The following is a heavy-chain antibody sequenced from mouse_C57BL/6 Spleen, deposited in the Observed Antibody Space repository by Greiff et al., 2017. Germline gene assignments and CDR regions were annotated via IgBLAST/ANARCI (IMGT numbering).Heavy chain of an antibody. Sequence: QVQLQQPGAELVMPGASVKLSCKASGYTFTSYWMHWVKQRPGQGLEWIGEIDPSDSYTNYNQKFKGKSTLTVDKSSSTAYMQLSSLTSEDSAVYYCARYSNDVRSFAYWGQGTLVTVSA. CDR2: IDPSDSYT. D-gene: IGHD2-12*01. CDR3: ARYSNDVRSFAY. J-gene: IGHJ3*01. CDR1: GYTFTSYW. V-gene: IGHV1-69*01.